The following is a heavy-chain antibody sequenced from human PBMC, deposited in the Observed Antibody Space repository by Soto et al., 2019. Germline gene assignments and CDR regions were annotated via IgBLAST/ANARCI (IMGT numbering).Heavy chain of an antibody. CDR2: FYYSGSA. J-gene: IGHJ4*02. V-gene: IGHV4-59*12. CDR3: ARYNAASGTYYFDF. D-gene: IGHD6-13*01. Sequence: PSETLSLTCTVSGGSISSYYWSWIRQPPGKGLEWIGYFYYSGSANYNPSLKSRVTISVDISKSQFSLRLTSVTAADTAVYYCARYNAASGTYYFDFWGQGALVTVSS. CDR1: GGSISSYY.